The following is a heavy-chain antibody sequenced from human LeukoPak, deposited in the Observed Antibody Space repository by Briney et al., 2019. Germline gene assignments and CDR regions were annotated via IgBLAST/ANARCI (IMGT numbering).Heavy chain of an antibody. Sequence: QPGGSLRLSCAASGFTFDEYAMHWVRQAPGQGLEWVSLVTGDGSSSYYADSVRGRFIISRDNSKNSLSLQMNSLRTEDTAVYYCAKERAPQWLAQHGVGFDPWGQGALVTVST. J-gene: IGHJ5*02. CDR3: AKERAPQWLAQHGVGFDP. D-gene: IGHD6-19*01. CDR1: GFTFDEYA. V-gene: IGHV3-43*02. CDR2: VTGDGSSS.